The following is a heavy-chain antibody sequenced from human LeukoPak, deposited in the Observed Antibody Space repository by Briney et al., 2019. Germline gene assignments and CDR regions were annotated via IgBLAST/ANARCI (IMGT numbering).Heavy chain of an antibody. CDR3: ARGPGGYFYYDSSGYFDY. J-gene: IGHJ4*02. D-gene: IGHD3-22*01. V-gene: IGHV4-34*01. Sequence: SETLSLTCAVYGGSFSGYYWSWIRQPPGKGLEWIGEINHSGSTNYNPSLKSRVTISVDTSKNQFSLKLSSVTAADTAVYYCARGPGGYFYYDSSGYFDYWGQGTLVTVSS. CDR1: GGSFSGYY. CDR2: INHSGST.